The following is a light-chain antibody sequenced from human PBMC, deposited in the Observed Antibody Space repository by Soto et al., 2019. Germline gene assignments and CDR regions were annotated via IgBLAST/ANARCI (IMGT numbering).Light chain of an antibody. V-gene: IGLV1-40*01. CDR3: QSYDSSLSGSGV. Sequence: QSVLTQPPSVSGAPGQRVTISCTGSNSNIGAGYDVHWYQQLPGTAPKLLIHNNSNRPSGVPDRFSGSKSGTSASLAITGLQAEDEADYYCQSYDSSLSGSGVFGGGTKVTVL. J-gene: IGLJ2*01. CDR1: NSNIGAGYD. CDR2: NNS.